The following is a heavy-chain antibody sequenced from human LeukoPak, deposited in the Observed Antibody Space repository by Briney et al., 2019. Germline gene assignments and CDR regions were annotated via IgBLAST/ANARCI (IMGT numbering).Heavy chain of an antibody. CDR1: GFSLSTSGVG. Sequence: ESGPTLVNPTQTLTLTCTFSGFSLSTSGVGVGWIRQPPGKALEWLALIYWDDDKRYSPSLKSRLTITKDTSKNQVVLTMTNMDPVDTATYYCAHSPLLVTMIPAVGGGHDAFDIWGQGTMVTVSS. D-gene: IGHD3-22*01. CDR3: AHSPLLVTMIPAVGGGHDAFDI. CDR2: IYWDDDK. V-gene: IGHV2-5*02. J-gene: IGHJ3*02.